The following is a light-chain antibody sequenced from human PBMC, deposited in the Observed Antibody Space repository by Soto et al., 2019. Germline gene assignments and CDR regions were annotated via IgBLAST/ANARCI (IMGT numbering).Light chain of an antibody. CDR2: AAS. V-gene: IGKV1-5*01. Sequence: DIQMTQSPSTLPASVGDRVTITCRASQSISNWLAWYQQKPGKAPKLLIYAASSLQSGVPSRFSGSGSGTDFTLTISSLQSEDFAVYYCQQYNNWPRTFGQGTRLEI. J-gene: IGKJ5*01. CDR1: QSISNW. CDR3: QQYNNWPRT.